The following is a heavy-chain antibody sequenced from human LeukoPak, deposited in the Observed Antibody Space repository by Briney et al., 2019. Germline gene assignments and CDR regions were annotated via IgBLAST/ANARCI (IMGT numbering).Heavy chain of an antibody. J-gene: IGHJ3*02. CDR3: ARGGDYYDSSGYSPYAFDI. CDR1: GYTFTSYG. V-gene: IGHV1-18*01. Sequence: ASVKVSCKASGYTFTSYGISWVRQAPGQGLEWMGWISAYDGNTNYAQKLQGRVTMTTDTSTSTAYMELSSLRSEDTAVYYCARGGDYYDSSGYSPYAFDIWGQGTMVTVSS. CDR2: ISAYDGNT. D-gene: IGHD3-22*01.